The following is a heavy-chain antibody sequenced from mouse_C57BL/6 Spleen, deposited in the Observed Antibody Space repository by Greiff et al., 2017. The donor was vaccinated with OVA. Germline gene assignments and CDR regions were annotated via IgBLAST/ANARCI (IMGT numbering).Heavy chain of an antibody. Sequence: EVQRVESGGGLVKPGGSLKLSCAASGFTFSSYAMSWVRQTPEKRLEWVATISDGGSYTYYPDHVQGRFTLSRDNAKNTLYLQMSHLKSEDTAMYDWARDYDGFCDYWGQGTTRTGSS. D-gene: IGHD2-3*01. V-gene: IGHV5-4*01. CDR1: GFTFSSYA. CDR2: ISDGGSYT. CDR3: ARDYDGFCDY. J-gene: IGHJ2*01.